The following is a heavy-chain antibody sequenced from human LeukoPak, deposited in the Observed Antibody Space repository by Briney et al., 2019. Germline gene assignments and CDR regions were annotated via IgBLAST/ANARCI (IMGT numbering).Heavy chain of an antibody. J-gene: IGHJ3*01. Sequence: GGSLRLSCAVSGFIFSSDYMSWVRQAPGKGLEWVSTIYSGGSTYYADSVKGRFTISRDNSKNTLYLQMNGLRAEDTAVYYCARGWGSSVYASALDVWGQGTMVTVSS. V-gene: IGHV3-53*01. D-gene: IGHD3-22*01. CDR2: IYSGGST. CDR1: GFIFSSDY. CDR3: ARGWGSSVYASALDV.